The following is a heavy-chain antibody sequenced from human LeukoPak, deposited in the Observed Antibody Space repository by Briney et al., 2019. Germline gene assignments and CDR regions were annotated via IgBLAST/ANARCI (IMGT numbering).Heavy chain of an antibody. CDR3: ARVGADRLGIDY. Sequence: SETLSLTCTVSGGSISSYYWSWIRQPPGKGLEWIGYIYYSGSTNYNPSLKSRVTISVDTSKNQLSLKLSSVTAADTAVYYCARVGADRLGIDYWGQGTLVTVSS. CDR1: GGSISSYY. J-gene: IGHJ4*02. CDR2: IYYSGST. D-gene: IGHD1-26*01. V-gene: IGHV4-59*01.